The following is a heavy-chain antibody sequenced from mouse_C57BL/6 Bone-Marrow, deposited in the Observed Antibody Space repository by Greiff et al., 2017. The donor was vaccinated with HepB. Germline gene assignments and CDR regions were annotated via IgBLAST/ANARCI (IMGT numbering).Heavy chain of an antibody. CDR2: INPGSGGT. CDR1: GYAFTNYL. J-gene: IGHJ2*01. V-gene: IGHV1-54*01. Sequence: QVQLQQSGAELVRPGTSVKVSCKASGYAFTNYLIEWVKQRPGQGLEWIGVINPGSGGTNYNEKFKGTATLTADKSSSTAYMQLSSLTSEDSAVYFCARGDGSSYGFDYWGQGTTLTVSS. CDR3: ARGDGSSYGFDY. D-gene: IGHD1-1*01.